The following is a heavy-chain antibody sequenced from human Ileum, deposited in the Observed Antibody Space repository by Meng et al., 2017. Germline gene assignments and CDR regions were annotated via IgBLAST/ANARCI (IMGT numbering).Heavy chain of an antibody. CDR1: GGSFSDYY. CDR3: VLLLVVDSSTLDDY. Sequence: QVQLNQGGAGILKPSETLSLTCAVYGGSFSDYYWSWIRQAPGKGLEWIGEIKHSGVTKYNPSLKSRVSISVNSSKNQLSLKVTSVTAADTAVYYCVLLLVVDSSTLDDYWGQGTLVTVSS. CDR2: IKHSGVT. V-gene: IGHV4-34*01. J-gene: IGHJ4*02. D-gene: IGHD2-15*01.